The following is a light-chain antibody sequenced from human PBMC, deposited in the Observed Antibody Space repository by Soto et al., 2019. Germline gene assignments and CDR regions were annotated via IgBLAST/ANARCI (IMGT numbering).Light chain of an antibody. V-gene: IGKV3-15*01. CDR1: QSVSSN. CDR3: QQYNNWPRT. CDR2: SAS. Sequence: EIVLTQSPGTLSVSPGERATLSCRASQSVSSNLAWYQHKPGQAPRLLIYSASTRATGIPARFSGSGSGTEFTLTISSLQSEDFAIYCCQQYNNWPRTFGQGTKVEIK. J-gene: IGKJ1*01.